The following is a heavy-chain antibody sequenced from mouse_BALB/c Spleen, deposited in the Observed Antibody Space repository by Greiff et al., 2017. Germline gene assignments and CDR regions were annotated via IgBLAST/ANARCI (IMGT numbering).Heavy chain of an antibody. CDR1: GFTFSSYG. CDR3: ARDELRLGFAY. V-gene: IGHV5-6-3*01. D-gene: IGHD3-3*01. CDR2: INSNGGST. J-gene: IGHJ3*01. Sequence: EVHLVESGGGLVQPGGSLKLSCAASGFTFSSYGMSWVRQTPDKRLELVATINSNGGSTYYPDSVKGRCTISRDNAKTTLYLQMSSLKSEDTAMYYCARDELRLGFAYWGQGTLVTVSA.